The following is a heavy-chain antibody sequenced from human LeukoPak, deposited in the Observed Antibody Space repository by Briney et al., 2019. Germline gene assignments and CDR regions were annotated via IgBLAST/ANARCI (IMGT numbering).Heavy chain of an antibody. CDR3: AKGGGGPPHNVDIVATYFDY. CDR2: ISGSGGST. V-gene: IGHV3-23*01. Sequence: GGSLRLSCAASGFTFSSYAMSWVRQAPGKGLEWVSGISGSGGSTYYADSVKGRFTISRDNSKNTLYLQMNSLRAEDTAIYYCAKGGGGPPHNVDIVATYFDYWGQGTLVTVSS. J-gene: IGHJ4*02. D-gene: IGHD5-12*01. CDR1: GFTFSSYA.